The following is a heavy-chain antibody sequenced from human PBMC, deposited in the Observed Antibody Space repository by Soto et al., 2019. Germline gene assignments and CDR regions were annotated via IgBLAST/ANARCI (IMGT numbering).Heavy chain of an antibody. J-gene: IGHJ6*02. CDR1: GFTFSSYA. CDR2: ISSNGGST. V-gene: IGHV3-64*01. CDR3: ARDLTYYYDSSGFYGMDV. D-gene: IGHD3-22*01. Sequence: GGSLRLSCAASGFTFSSYAMHWVRQAPGKGLEYVSAISSNGGSTYYANSVKGRFTISRDNSKNTLYLQMGSLRADDMAVYYCARDLTYYYDSSGFYGMDVWGQGTTVTVSS.